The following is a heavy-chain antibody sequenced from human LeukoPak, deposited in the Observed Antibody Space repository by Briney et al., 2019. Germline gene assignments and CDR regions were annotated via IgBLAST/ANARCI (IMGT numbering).Heavy chain of an antibody. CDR1: GFTFSSYA. V-gene: IGHV3-23*01. CDR2: ISGSGGST. J-gene: IGHJ4*02. D-gene: IGHD6-19*01. Sequence: GASLRLSCAASGFTFSSYAMSWVRQAPGKGLEWVSAISGSGGSTYYADSVKGRFTISRDNSKNTLYLQMNSLRAEDTAVYYCSRYGGGWSFDYWGQGALVTVSS. CDR3: SRYGGGWSFDY.